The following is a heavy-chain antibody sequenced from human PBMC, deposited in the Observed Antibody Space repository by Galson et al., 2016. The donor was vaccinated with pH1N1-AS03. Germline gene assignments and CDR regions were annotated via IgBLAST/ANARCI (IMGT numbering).Heavy chain of an antibody. Sequence: SETLSLTCTVSGASISSRSYHWVWIRQPPGKGLEWIGIVDYNVGTYYSPSLKSRVTIPADTSNNRFSLKLTSVTAADTAIYYCATYMAGEGGRGYWGPGTLVTVSS. CDR1: GASISSRSYH. D-gene: IGHD3-10*01. CDR2: VDYNVGT. CDR3: ATYMAGEGGRGY. V-gene: IGHV4-39*02. J-gene: IGHJ4*02.